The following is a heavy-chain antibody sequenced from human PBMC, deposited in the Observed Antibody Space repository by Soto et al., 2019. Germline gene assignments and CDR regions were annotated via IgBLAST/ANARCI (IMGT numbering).Heavy chain of an antibody. Sequence: GGSLRLSCTASGFTFDDYAMHWVRQVPGKGLEWVSGINWNSGSIGYADSVKGRFAISRDNAKNSLHLQMNSLRAEDTAFYYCVKDETINGYSGHCRHRGPGT. V-gene: IGHV3-9*01. D-gene: IGHD1-26*01. CDR3: VKDETINGYSGHCRH. CDR1: GFTFDDYA. J-gene: IGHJ4*02. CDR2: INWNSGSI.